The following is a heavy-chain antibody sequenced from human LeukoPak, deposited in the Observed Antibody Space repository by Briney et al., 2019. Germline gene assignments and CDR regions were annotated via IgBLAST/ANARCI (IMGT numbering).Heavy chain of an antibody. CDR2: IYTTGIGGSP. D-gene: IGHD3-9*01. J-gene: IGHJ5*02. V-gene: IGHV4-61*02. CDR1: GASMSSGSYY. Sequence: PSQTLSLTCTVSGASMSSGSYYWSWIRQPAGKGLEWIGRIYTTGIGGSPNYNPSLKSRVSIPVDTSKNQFSLKLSSVTAADTAVYFCARSYYDIWTGYSSLWFAPWGPGTQVTVSS. CDR3: ARSYYDIWTGYSSLWFAP.